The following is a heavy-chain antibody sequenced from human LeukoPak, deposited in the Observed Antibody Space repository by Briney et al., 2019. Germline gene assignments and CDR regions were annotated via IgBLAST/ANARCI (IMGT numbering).Heavy chain of an antibody. CDR3: ARGRSYLDAFDI. CDR1: GGTFSSYA. V-gene: IGHV1-69*01. CDR2: IIPIFGTA. Sequence: ASVKASCKASGGTFSSYAISWVRQAPGQGLEWMGGIIPIFGTANYAQKFQGRVTITADESTSTAYMKLSSLRSEDTAVYYCARGRSYLDAFDIWGQGTMVTVSS. D-gene: IGHD1-26*01. J-gene: IGHJ3*02.